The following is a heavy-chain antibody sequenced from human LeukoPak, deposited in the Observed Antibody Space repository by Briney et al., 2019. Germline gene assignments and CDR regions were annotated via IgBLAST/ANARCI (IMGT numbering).Heavy chain of an antibody. CDR1: GGSFSGYY. CDR3: ARDGSGYDFWSGYYINAFDI. V-gene: IGHV4-34*01. CDR2: IYHSGST. D-gene: IGHD3-3*01. Sequence: SETLSLTCAVYGGSFSGYYWSWIRQPPGKGLEWIGSIYHSGSTYYNPSLKSRVTISVDTSKNQFSLKLSSVTAADTAVYYCARDGSGYDFWSGYYINAFDIWGQGTMVTVSS. J-gene: IGHJ3*02.